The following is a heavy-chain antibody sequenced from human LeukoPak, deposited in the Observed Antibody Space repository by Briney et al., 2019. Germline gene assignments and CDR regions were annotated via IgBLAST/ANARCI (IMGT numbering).Heavy chain of an antibody. CDR1: GFTFSSYS. J-gene: IGHJ4*02. D-gene: IGHD3-22*01. Sequence: GGSLRLSCAASGFTFSSYSMNWVRQAPGKGLEWVSSISSSSSYIYYADSVKGRFTISRDNAKNSLYLQMNSLRAEDTAVYYCARDRSGYYYYFDYWGQGTLVTVSS. V-gene: IGHV3-21*01. CDR2: ISSSSSYI. CDR3: ARDRSGYYYYFDY.